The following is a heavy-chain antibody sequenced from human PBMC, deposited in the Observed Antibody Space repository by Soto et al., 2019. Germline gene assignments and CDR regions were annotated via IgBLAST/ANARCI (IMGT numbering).Heavy chain of an antibody. CDR2: ISAYNGNT. CDR3: ARDNPLLNIVRMVYAGPYYYGMDV. J-gene: IGHJ6*02. D-gene: IGHD2-8*01. V-gene: IGHV1-18*04. Sequence: ASVKVSCKASGYTFTSYGISWVRQAPGQGLEWMGWISAYNGNTNYAQKLQGRVTMTTDTSTSTAYMELRSLRSDDTAVYYCARDNPLLNIVRMVYAGPYYYGMDVWGQGTTVTVSS. CDR1: GYTFTSYG.